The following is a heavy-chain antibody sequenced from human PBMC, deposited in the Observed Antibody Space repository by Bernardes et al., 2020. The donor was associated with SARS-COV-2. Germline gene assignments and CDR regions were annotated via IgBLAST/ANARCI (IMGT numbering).Heavy chain of an antibody. J-gene: IGHJ4*02. CDR1: GFTFSNYN. D-gene: IGHD3-16*01. CDR2: ISSGSSIM. V-gene: IGHV3-48*01. Sequence: GGSLRLSCAASGFTFSNYNMNWVRQAPGKGLEWVSYISSGSSIMYYADSVKGRFTISRDNAKNSLYLQMSSLRAEDTAVYYCARVLFWAEDYRGQGTLVTVSS. CDR3: ARVLFWAEDY.